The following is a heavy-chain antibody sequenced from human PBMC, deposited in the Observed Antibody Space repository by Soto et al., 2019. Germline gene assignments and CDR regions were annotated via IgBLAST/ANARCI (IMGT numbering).Heavy chain of an antibody. CDR3: AKDHDYVWGNSLYTADY. Sequence: GASVKVSCKTSGYTFINYYIHWMRQAPGQGLEWMGMINPSGGSISSAQKFQARLTMTRDTSTSTVYMELSRLKSEDTAMYYCAKDHDYVWGNSLYTADYWGQGTQVTVSS. V-gene: IGHV1-46*01. J-gene: IGHJ4*02. CDR1: GYTFINYY. CDR2: INPSGGSI. D-gene: IGHD3-16*02.